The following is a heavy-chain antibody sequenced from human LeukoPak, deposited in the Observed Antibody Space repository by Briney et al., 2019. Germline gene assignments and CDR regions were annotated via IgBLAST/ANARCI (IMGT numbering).Heavy chain of an antibody. D-gene: IGHD3-22*01. V-gene: IGHV1-2*06. CDR3: ARGGRLLPYYYYYYMDV. Sequence: ASVKVSCKASGYTFTGYYMHWVRQAPGQGLEWMGRINPNSGGTNYAQKFQGRVTMTRDTSISTAYMELSRLRSDDTAVYYCARGGRLLPYYYYYYMDVWGKGTTVTVSS. CDR2: INPNSGGT. J-gene: IGHJ6*03. CDR1: GYTFTGYY.